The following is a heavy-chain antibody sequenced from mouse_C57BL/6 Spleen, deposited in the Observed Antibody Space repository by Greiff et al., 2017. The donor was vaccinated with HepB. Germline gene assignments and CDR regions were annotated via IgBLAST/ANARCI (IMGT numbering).Heavy chain of an antibody. V-gene: IGHV1-42*01. CDR2: INPSTGGT. CDR3: AKYDEGFAY. CDR1: GYSFTGYY. J-gene: IGHJ3*01. Sequence: VQLKQSGPELVKPGASVKISCKASGYSFTGYYMNWVKQSPEKSLEWIGEINPSTGGTTYNQKFKAKATLTVDKSSSTAYMQLKSLTSEDSAVYYCAKYDEGFAYWGQGTLVTVSA. D-gene: IGHD2-10*02.